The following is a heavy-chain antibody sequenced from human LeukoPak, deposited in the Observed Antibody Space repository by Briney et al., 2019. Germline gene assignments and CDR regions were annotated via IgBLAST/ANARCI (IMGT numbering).Heavy chain of an antibody. J-gene: IGHJ4*02. CDR3: ARGCYDILTGYCFDY. Sequence: ASVKVSCKASGYTFTSYYMHWVRQAPGQGLEWMGIINPSGGSTSYAQKFQGRVTMTRDTSTSTVYMELSSLRSEDTAVYYCARGCYDILTGYCFDYWGQGTLVTVPS. CDR1: GYTFTSYY. CDR2: INPSGGST. D-gene: IGHD3-9*01. V-gene: IGHV1-46*03.